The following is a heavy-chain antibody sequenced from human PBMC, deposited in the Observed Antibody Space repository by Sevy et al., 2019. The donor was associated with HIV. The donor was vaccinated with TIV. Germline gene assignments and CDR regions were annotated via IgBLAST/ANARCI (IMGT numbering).Heavy chain of an antibody. CDR1: GFSFSSYD. J-gene: IGHJ4*02. CDR2: IQYDGSNK. Sequence: GGSLRLSCAASGFSFSSYDMHWVRQAPGKGLEWMSYIQYDGSNKDYADSVKGRFTISRDNSKNTLYLQMNSLRVEDRAVFYCVKEGGGEGGDHWGQGTLVTVSS. D-gene: IGHD2-21*01. CDR3: VKEGGGEGGDH. V-gene: IGHV3-30*02.